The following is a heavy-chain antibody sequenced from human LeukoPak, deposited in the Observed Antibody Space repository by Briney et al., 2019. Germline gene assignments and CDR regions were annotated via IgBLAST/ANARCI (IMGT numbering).Heavy chain of an antibody. CDR1: GGSISSYY. CDR3: ASGYRSSYYYYGMDV. D-gene: IGHD5-24*01. Sequence: SETLSLTCTVSGGSISSYYWSWIRQPPGKGLEWIGYIYYSGSTNYNPPLKSRVTISVDTSKNQFSLKLSSVTAADTAVYYCASGYRSSYYYYGMDVWGQGTTVTVSS. J-gene: IGHJ6*02. CDR2: IYYSGST. V-gene: IGHV4-59*01.